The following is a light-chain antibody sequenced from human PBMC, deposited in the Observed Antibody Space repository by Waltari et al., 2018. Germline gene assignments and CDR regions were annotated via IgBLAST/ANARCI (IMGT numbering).Light chain of an antibody. CDR1: QTITND. CDR2: GAS. J-gene: IGKJ1*01. CDR3: QQTYITPRT. V-gene: IGKV1-39*01. Sequence: TCRESQTITNDLNWYQQKSGKAPRLLIYGASNLQGGVPSRFRGSGSGTDFTLTISNLQPEDFATYYCQQTYITPRTFGQGTKVEIK.